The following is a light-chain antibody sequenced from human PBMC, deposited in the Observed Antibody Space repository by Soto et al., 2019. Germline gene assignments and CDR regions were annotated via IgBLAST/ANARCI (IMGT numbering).Light chain of an antibody. J-gene: IGLJ3*02. Sequence: QTVVTQPPSASGTPGQKFSISCSGSSSNIGSNSVYWYQQLPGTAPKLLMYGDVQRPSGVPDRFSGSKSGTSASLTISGLRSEDEADYYCATWDDSLSGRWVFGGGTKVTVL. V-gene: IGLV1-47*02. CDR3: ATWDDSLSGRWV. CDR2: GDV. CDR1: SSNIGSNS.